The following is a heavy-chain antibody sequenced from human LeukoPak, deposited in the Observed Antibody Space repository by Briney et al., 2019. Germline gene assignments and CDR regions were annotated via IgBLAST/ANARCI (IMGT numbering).Heavy chain of an antibody. Sequence: GGSLRLSCAASGFTFSSYWMTWFRQAPGKGLEWVASIKGDGSEKYYVDSVKGRFTISRDNAKSSLYLQMSSLRAEDTAVYSCARAGVYSSSRYWFDYWGQGTLVTASS. J-gene: IGHJ4*02. CDR2: IKGDGSEK. D-gene: IGHD6-13*01. V-gene: IGHV3-7*03. CDR3: ARAGVYSSSRYWFDY. CDR1: GFTFSSYW.